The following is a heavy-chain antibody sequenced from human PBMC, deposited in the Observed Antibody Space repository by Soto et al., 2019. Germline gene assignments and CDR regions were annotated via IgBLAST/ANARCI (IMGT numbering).Heavy chain of an antibody. V-gene: IGHV4-34*01. D-gene: IGHD4-4*01. J-gene: IGHJ4*02. CDR2: INPSGSI. Sequence: VQLQQWGAGLLKPSEILSLTCAVYGGSFSGYHWSWFRQPPGKGLEWIGEINPSGSINYNPSLKSRVTISVDTSKNQFSLNLSSVTAADTAVYYCATFVGATTVTRGSPRDYWGQGTLVTVSS. CDR3: ATFVGATTVTRGSPRDY. CDR1: GGSFSGYH.